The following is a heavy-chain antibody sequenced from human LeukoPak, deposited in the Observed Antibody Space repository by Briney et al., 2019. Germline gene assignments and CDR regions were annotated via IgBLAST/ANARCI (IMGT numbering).Heavy chain of an antibody. V-gene: IGHV2-5*01. J-gene: IGHJ4*02. CDR2: IYWNDDK. Sequence: SGPTLVKPTQTLTLTCTFSGFSLGTTGVGVGWIRQPPGKALECLALIYWNDDKRYSPSLKSRLTITKDTSKNQVVLTMTNMDPVDTATYYGARRPCNSTSCPRGPFDYWGQGTLVTVSS. CDR3: ARRPCNSTSCPRGPFDY. D-gene: IGHD2-2*01. CDR1: GFSLGTTGVG.